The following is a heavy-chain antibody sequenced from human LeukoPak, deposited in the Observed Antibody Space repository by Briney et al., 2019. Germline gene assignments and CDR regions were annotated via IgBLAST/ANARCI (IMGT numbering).Heavy chain of an antibody. J-gene: IGHJ4*02. Sequence: ASVKVSCKASGYTFTSYYMHWVRQAPGQGLEWMGIINPSGGSTSYAQKFQGGVTMTRDMSTSTVYMELSSLRSEDTAVYYCARSGEVDTAMSLHWGQGTLVTVSS. CDR3: ARSGEVDTAMSLH. CDR1: GYTFTSYY. CDR2: INPSGGST. D-gene: IGHD5-18*01. V-gene: IGHV1-46*01.